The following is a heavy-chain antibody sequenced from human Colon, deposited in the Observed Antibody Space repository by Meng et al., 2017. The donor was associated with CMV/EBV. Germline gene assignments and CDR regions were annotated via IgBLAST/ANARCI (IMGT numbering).Heavy chain of an antibody. CDR1: GDSLSSNSAA. CDR2: TYYRSKWYN. V-gene: IGHV6-1*01. D-gene: IGHD3-10*01. CDR3: ARVLLWFGGGRYYGMDV. Sequence: SETLSLTCTISGDSLSSNSAAWNWIRQSPSRGLEWLGRTYYRSKWYNDYAVSVKSRITINPDTSKNQFSLQLNSVTPEDTAVYYCARVLLWFGGGRYYGMDVWSQGTTVTVSS. J-gene: IGHJ6*02.